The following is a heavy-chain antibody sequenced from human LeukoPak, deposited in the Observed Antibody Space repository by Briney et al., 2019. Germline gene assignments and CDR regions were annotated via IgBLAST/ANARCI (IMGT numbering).Heavy chain of an antibody. CDR2: INPNSGGK. D-gene: IGHD3-3*01. CDR1: GYTFIHQY. J-gene: IGHJ4*02. CDR3: ARGYYGGINYFQY. V-gene: IGHV1-2*02. Sequence: ASVTVSFMPFGYTFIHQYLHWVRQAPGLRIEWLGWINPNSGGKKYAQNLEGRVTLTRDTSIGTAYMELSSLRSDDTAVYYCARGYYGGINYFQYWGQGTLVTVSS.